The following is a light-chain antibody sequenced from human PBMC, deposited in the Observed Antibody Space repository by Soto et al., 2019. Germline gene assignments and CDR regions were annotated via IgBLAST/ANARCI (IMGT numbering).Light chain of an antibody. J-gene: IGKJ2*01. V-gene: IGKV3-15*01. CDR3: QQGHNWPLT. Sequence: EIAMTQSPATLSVSPGERATLSCRASQSISTELAWYQQIPGQPPRLLIYSASTRAAGVPARFTGSVSGSEFTLTISGLQSEDFAIYYCQQGHNWPLTFGQGTRLEI. CDR1: QSISTE. CDR2: SAS.